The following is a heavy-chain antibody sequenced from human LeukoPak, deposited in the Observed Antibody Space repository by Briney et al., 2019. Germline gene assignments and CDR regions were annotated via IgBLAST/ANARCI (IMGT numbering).Heavy chain of an antibody. CDR2: IKSDGSST. V-gene: IGHV3-74*01. CDR1: GFTFSSHW. CDR3: VRQNYGNPDY. D-gene: IGHD3-16*01. J-gene: IGHJ4*02. Sequence: PGGSLRLSCAASGFTFSSHWMHWVRQAPGKGLVYISRIKSDGSSTNYADSVKGRFTISRDNAKNTLYLQMNSLRAEDTAVYYCVRQNYGNPDYWGQGTLVTVSS.